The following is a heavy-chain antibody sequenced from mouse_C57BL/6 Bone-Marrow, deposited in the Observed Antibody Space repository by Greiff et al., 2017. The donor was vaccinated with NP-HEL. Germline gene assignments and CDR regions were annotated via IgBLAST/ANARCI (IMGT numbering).Heavy chain of an antibody. Sequence: VKPGPSVKISCKASGFTFTDYYMHWVKQSHGKSLEWIGLVYPYNGGTSYNQKFKGKATLTVDTSSSTAYMELNSLTSEDSAVYYCARLGPNYYGSSSFAYWGQGTLVTVSA. CDR3: ARLGPNYYGSSSFAY. V-gene: IGHV1-36*01. J-gene: IGHJ3*01. CDR1: GFTFTDYY. D-gene: IGHD1-1*01. CDR2: VYPYNGGT.